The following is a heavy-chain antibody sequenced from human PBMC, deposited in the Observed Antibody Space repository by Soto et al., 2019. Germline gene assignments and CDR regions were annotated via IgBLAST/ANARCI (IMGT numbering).Heavy chain of an antibody. CDR3: ARVPYGGNIEY. V-gene: IGHV1-2*02. CDR1: GYTFTGYY. CDR2: ISPNSGVT. J-gene: IGHJ4*02. D-gene: IGHD4-17*01. Sequence: ASVKVSCKASGYTFTGYYMHWVRQAPGQGREWMGWISPNSGVTNYAQKFQGRVTMTRDTSISTAYMELSRLRSDDTAVYYCARVPYGGNIEYWGQGTLVTVSP.